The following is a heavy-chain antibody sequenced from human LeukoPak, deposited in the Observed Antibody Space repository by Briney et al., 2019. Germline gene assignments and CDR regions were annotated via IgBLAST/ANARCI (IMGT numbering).Heavy chain of an antibody. CDR1: GGSISSYY. Sequence: PSETLSLTCSVSGGSISSYYGSWIRQPPGMGLEWIGYIFYSGSTNYNPSLKSRVTISVDTSKNQFSLKLSSVTAADTAVYYCARPSSSWYFEYWGQGTLVTVSS. D-gene: IGHD6-13*01. V-gene: IGHV4-59*01. CDR3: ARPSSSWYFEY. J-gene: IGHJ4*02. CDR2: IFYSGST.